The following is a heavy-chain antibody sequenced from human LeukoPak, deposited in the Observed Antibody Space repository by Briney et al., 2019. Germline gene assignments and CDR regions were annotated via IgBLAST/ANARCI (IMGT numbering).Heavy chain of an antibody. Sequence: GGSLRLSCAASGFTFSNYEMNWVRQAPGKGLEWVSYISVSGSTIYYADSVKGRFTISRDNAKNSLYLQMNSLRAEDTAVYFCARYHYYDGSGYDGYWGQGTLVTVSS. CDR1: GFTFSNYE. D-gene: IGHD3-22*01. J-gene: IGHJ4*02. V-gene: IGHV3-48*03. CDR2: ISVSGSTI. CDR3: ARYHYYDGSGYDGY.